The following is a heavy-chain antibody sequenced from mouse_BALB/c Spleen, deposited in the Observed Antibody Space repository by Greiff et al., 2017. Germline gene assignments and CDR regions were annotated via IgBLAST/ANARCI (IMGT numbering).Heavy chain of an antibody. Sequence: EVMLVESGGGLVKPGGSLKLSCAASGFTFSSYAMSWVRQSPEKRLEWVAEISSGGSYTYYPDTVTGRFTISRDNAKNTLYLEMSSLRSEDTAMYYCARDKDYYAMDYWGQGTSVTVSS. CDR1: GFTFSSYA. CDR3: ARDKDYYAMDY. V-gene: IGHV5-9-4*01. J-gene: IGHJ4*01. CDR2: ISSGGSYT.